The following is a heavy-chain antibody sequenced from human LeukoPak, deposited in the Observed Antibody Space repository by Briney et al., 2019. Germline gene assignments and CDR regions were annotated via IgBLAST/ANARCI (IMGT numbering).Heavy chain of an antibody. CDR1: GYTFTEYY. CDR2: VTPSTGDT. V-gene: IGHV1-2*02. D-gene: IGHD6-13*01. J-gene: IGHJ5*01. CDR3: ARDIAPSGSWWFDS. Sequence: GASVTVSCKASGYTFTEYYIHWLRQAPGQGLEWMGWVTPSTGDTFYAQNFRGRVTMTRDTSISTAYMQLGGLKSDDTAVYYCARDIAPSGSWWFDSWGQGTLVSVSS.